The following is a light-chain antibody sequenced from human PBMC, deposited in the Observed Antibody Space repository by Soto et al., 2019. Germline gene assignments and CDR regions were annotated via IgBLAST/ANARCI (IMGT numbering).Light chain of an antibody. CDR1: SGHSSYA. V-gene: IGLV4-69*01. J-gene: IGLJ2*01. CDR3: QTWGTGILV. Sequence: QPVLTHSPSASASLGASVKLTCTLSSGHSSYAIAWHQQQPEKGPRYLMKLNSDGSHSKGDGIPDRFSGSSSGAERYLTISSLQSEDEADYYCQTWGTGILVFGGGTKVTVL. CDR2: LNSDGSH.